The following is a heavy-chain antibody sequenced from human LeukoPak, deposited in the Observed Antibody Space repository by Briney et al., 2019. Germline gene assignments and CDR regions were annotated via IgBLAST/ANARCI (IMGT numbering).Heavy chain of an antibody. CDR2: IYYSGST. CDR1: GYSISSGYY. V-gene: IGHV4-61*01. D-gene: IGHD3-3*01. CDR3: ARFNFWSGYYDY. J-gene: IGHJ4*02. Sequence: SETLSLTCAVSGYSISSGYYWGWIRQPPGKGLEWIGYIYYSGSTNYNPSLKSRVTISVDTSKNQFSLKLSSVTAADTAVYYCARFNFWSGYYDYWGQGTLVTVSS.